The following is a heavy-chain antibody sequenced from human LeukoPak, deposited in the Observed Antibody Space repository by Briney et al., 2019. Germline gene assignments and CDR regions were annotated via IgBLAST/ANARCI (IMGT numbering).Heavy chain of an antibody. Sequence: GGSLRLSCAASGFTFSSHWMSWVRQAPGKGLEWVSAISGSGGSTYYADSVKGRFTISRDNSKNTLYLQMNSLRAEDTAVYYCAKDRLMYYYDSSGLSYYFDYWGQGTLVTVSS. CDR1: GFTFSSHW. CDR3: AKDRLMYYYDSSGLSYYFDY. J-gene: IGHJ4*02. D-gene: IGHD3-22*01. V-gene: IGHV3-23*01. CDR2: ISGSGGST.